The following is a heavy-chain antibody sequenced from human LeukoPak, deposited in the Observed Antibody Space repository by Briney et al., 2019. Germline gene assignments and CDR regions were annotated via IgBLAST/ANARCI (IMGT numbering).Heavy chain of an antibody. V-gene: IGHV4-61*02. CDR2: IYTSEST. CDR3: ARGLWFGDENPPYFDY. J-gene: IGHJ4*02. D-gene: IGHD3-10*01. CDR1: GGSISSSNYY. Sequence: PSQTLSLTCSVSGGSISSSNYYWSWIRQPAGKGLEWIGRIYTSESTNYNPSLKSRVTISVDTSKNQFSLRLNSVTAADTAVYYCARGLWFGDENPPYFDYWGQGTLVPVSS.